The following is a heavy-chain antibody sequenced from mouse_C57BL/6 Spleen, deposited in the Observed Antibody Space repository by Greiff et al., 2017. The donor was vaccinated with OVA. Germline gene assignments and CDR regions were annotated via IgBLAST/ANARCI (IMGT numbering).Heavy chain of an antibody. Sequence: EVQLVESGPELVKPGASVKMSCKASGYTFTDYNMHWVKQSHGKSLEWIGYINPNNGGTSYNQKFKGKATLTVNKSSSTAYMELRSLTSEDSAVYYCARRGAPLAWFAYWGQGTLVTVSA. J-gene: IGHJ3*01. CDR3: ARRGAPLAWFAY. CDR2: INPNNGGT. CDR1: GYTFTDYN. V-gene: IGHV1-22*01. D-gene: IGHD1-3*01.